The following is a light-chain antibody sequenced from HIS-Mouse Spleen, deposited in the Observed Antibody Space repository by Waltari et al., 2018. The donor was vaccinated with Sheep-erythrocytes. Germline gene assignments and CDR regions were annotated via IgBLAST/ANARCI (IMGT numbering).Light chain of an antibody. V-gene: IGLV2-11*01. Sequence: QSALTQPRSVSGSPGQSVTISCTGTSSDVGGYNYVSWYQQHPGKAPKLMIYDVSKRPPGVPDRVSGSKSGNTASLTISGLQAEDEADYYCCSYAGSYNYVFGTGTKVTVL. J-gene: IGLJ1*01. CDR1: SSDVGGYNY. CDR3: CSYAGSYNYV. CDR2: DVS.